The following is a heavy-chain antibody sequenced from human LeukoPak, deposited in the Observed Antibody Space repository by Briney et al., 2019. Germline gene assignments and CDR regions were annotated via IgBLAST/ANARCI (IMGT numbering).Heavy chain of an antibody. CDR1: GGSISRYY. CDR3: ARAAATANYYYYGLDV. Sequence: SETLSLTCTVSGGSISRYYWSWIRQPPGKGLEWIGYMYDSGSTNYNPSLKSRVTISVDKSKNQFSLKLISVTAADTAVYYCARAAATANYYYYGLDVWGQGTTLTVSS. J-gene: IGHJ6*02. V-gene: IGHV4-59*01. CDR2: MYDSGST. D-gene: IGHD6-13*01.